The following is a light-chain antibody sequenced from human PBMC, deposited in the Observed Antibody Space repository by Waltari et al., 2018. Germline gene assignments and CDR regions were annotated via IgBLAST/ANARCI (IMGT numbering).Light chain of an antibody. CDR3: QQRGNLPET. J-gene: IGKJ2*01. CDR1: QNVNRF. Sequence: EIVLTQSSGTLSLSPGDRATLSCRASQNVNRFLAWYQQKRGQAPRLLIYDASNRATGIPDRISGSGSGTDFTLTISRLEPEDFAIYYCQQRGNLPETFGRGTRVEMK. V-gene: IGKV3-11*01. CDR2: DAS.